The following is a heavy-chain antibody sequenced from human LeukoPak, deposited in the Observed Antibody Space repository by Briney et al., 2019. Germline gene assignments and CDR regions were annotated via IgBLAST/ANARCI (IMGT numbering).Heavy chain of an antibody. V-gene: IGHV3-30*03. D-gene: IGHD3-10*01. CDR2: ISYDGSNK. CDR3: AQGGSEIYYFYHGMDV. J-gene: IGHJ6*02. Sequence: GGSLRLSCAASGLSLNSYAIHWVRQAPGKGLEWVTAISYDGSNKHYADSVRGRFTISRDNSKNTLYLQMNSLRSDDTAVYYCAQGGSEIYYFYHGMDVWGRGTTATVSS. CDR1: GLSLNSYA.